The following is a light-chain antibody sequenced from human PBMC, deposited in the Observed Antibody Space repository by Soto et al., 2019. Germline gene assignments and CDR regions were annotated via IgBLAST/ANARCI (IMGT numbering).Light chain of an antibody. Sequence: QSVLTQPPSVSAAPGQKVTISCSGSSANIGSTYVSWYQHLPGTAPKLVIYDSDRRPSEIPDRFSGSKSGTSATLDITGLQTGDEADYYCGAWDGSLSVVLFGGGTKLTVL. V-gene: IGLV1-51*01. CDR2: DSD. J-gene: IGLJ2*01. CDR3: GAWDGSLSVVL. CDR1: SANIGSTY.